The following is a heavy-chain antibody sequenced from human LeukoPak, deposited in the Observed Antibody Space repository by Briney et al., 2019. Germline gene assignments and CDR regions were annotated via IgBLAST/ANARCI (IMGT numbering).Heavy chain of an antibody. Sequence: PGGSLRLPCVASGFIFTEFSMTWVRQAPGKGLEWVSVSGGDGGEIFADSVKGRFSASRDNVRNTLYLQMHSLRPEDTAVYFCVKDGAQPGYYFDLWGQGTLVTVSS. D-gene: IGHD1-26*01. J-gene: IGHJ4*02. V-gene: IGHV3-23*01. CDR2: SGGDGGE. CDR1: GFIFTEFS. CDR3: VKDGAQPGYYFDL.